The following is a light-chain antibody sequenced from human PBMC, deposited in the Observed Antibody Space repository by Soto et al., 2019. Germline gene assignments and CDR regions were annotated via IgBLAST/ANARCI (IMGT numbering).Light chain of an antibody. CDR1: QTISTW. Sequence: IQMTQSPSTLSASVGDRVTFTCRASQTISTWLAWYQQKPGEAPTLLIYDASKLETGVPSRFSGSGSGTDFTLTIRSLQPEDVGTFYCQQYDSFPYTFGQGTRLEMK. CDR2: DAS. V-gene: IGKV1-5*01. CDR3: QQYDSFPYT. J-gene: IGKJ2*01.